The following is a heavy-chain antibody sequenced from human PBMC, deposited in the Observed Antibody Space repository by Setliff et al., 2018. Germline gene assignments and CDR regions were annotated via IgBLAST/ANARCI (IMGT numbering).Heavy chain of an antibody. Sequence: ASVKVSCKASGYTSINYGISWVRQAPGQGLEWMGWISGSTDNTNYADSVKGRFTISRDNAKNSLYLLMNSLRAEDTALYYCVRDKGSNYGDNWFDYWGQGTLVTVSS. D-gene: IGHD4-17*01. J-gene: IGHJ4*02. CDR1: GYTSINYG. CDR3: VRDKGSNYGDNWFDY. CDR2: ISGSTDNT. V-gene: IGHV1-18*01.